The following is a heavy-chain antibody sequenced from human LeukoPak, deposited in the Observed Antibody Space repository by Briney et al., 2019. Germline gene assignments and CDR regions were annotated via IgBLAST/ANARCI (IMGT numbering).Heavy chain of an antibody. J-gene: IGHJ5*02. V-gene: IGHV4-34*01. Sequence: KPSETLSLTCAVYGGSFSGYYWSWIRQPSGKGLEWIGEINHSGSTNYNPSLKSRVTISVDTSKNQFSLKLSSVTAADTAVYYCARDVGGYDPWGQGTLVTVSS. D-gene: IGHD5-12*01. CDR1: GGSFSGYY. CDR2: INHSGST. CDR3: ARDVGGYDP.